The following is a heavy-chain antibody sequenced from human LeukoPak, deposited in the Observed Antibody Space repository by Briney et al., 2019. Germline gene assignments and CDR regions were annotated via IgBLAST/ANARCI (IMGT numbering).Heavy chain of an antibody. CDR1: GGSISSGSYY. Sequence: PSETLSLTCTVSGGSISSGSYYWSWIRQPAGKGLEWIGRIYTSGCTNYNPSLKSRVTISVDTSKNQFSLKLSSVTAADTAVYYCARDRVGQQLVGRKNNYYYMDVWGKGTTVTISS. V-gene: IGHV4-61*02. D-gene: IGHD6-13*01. CDR2: IYTSGCT. CDR3: ARDRVGQQLVGRKNNYYYMDV. J-gene: IGHJ6*03.